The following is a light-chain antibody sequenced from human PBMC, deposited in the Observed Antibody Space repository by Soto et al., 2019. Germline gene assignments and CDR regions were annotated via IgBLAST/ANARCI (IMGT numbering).Light chain of an antibody. CDR1: SSDVGTYNY. CDR3: CSYAGSRTFV. V-gene: IGLV2-23*02. J-gene: IGLJ2*01. Sequence: QSVLTQPASVSGSPGQSITISCTGTSSDVGTYNYVSWYQHHPGKAPKLIIYEVSNRPSGVSNRFSGSKSGSTASLTISGLQAEDEADYHCCSYAGSRTFVFGGGTKLTVL. CDR2: EVS.